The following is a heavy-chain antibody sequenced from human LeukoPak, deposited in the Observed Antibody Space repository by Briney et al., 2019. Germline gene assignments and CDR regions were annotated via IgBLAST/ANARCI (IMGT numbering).Heavy chain of an antibody. CDR1: GFTFSSYG. D-gene: IGHD2-2*01. CDR2: IRYDGSNK. Sequence: PGGSLRLSCAASGFTFSSYGMHWVRQAPGKGLEWVAFIRYDGSNKYYADSVKGRFTISRDNSKNTLYLQMNSLRAEDTAVYYCAKDGVPAALSAYYFDYGGQGTLVTVSS. CDR3: AKDGVPAALSAYYFDY. J-gene: IGHJ4*02. V-gene: IGHV3-30*02.